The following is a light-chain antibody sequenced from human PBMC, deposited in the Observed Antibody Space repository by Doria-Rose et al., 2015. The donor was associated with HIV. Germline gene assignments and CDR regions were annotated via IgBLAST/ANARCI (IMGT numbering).Light chain of an antibody. CDR3: CSYTGTPLV. CDR2: EVN. V-gene: IGLV2-23*02. Sequence: ACGTGSTEQSINIYCGGTGKDVVSYNLVSWYQQHPGKAPKLMIYEVNKRPSGVSYRFSGSKSGNTASLTISGLQAEDEADYYCCSYTGTPLVFGSGTKVTVL. J-gene: IGLJ1*01. CDR1: GKDVVSYNL.